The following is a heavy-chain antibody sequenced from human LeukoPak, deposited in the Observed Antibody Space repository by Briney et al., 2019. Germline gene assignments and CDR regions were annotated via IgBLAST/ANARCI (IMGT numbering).Heavy chain of an antibody. CDR1: GYTFTSYG. CDR2: ISAYNGNT. Sequence: ASVKVSCKASGYTFTSYGISWVRQAPGRGLEWMGWISAYNGNTNYAQKLQGRVTMTTDTSTSTAYMELRSLRSDDTAVYYCAREEPAAPLDYWGQRTLVTVSS. V-gene: IGHV1-18*01. CDR3: AREEPAAPLDY. J-gene: IGHJ4*02. D-gene: IGHD2-2*01.